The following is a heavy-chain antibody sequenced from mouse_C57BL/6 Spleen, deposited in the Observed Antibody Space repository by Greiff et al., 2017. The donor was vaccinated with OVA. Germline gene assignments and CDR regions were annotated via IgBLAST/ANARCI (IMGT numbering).Heavy chain of an antibody. V-gene: IGHV3-6*01. D-gene: IGHD1-1*01. CDR3: ARDRALRGYFDY. J-gene: IGHJ2*01. Sequence: EVQLQESGPGLVKPSQSLSLTCSVTGYSITSGYYWNWIRQFPGNKLEWMGYISYDGSNNYNPSLKNRISITRDTSKNQFFLKLNSVTTEDTATYYCARDRALRGYFDYWGQGTTLTVSS. CDR1: GYSITSGYY. CDR2: ISYDGSN.